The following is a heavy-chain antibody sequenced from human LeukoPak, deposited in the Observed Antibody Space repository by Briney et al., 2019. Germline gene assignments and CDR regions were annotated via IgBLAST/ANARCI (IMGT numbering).Heavy chain of an antibody. V-gene: IGHV3-21*01. D-gene: IGHD3-16*02. CDR2: ISSSSSYI. CDR3: ARDVYDYVWGSYLNKSDY. J-gene: IGHJ4*02. CDR1: GFTFSSYS. Sequence: GGSLRLSCAASGFTFSSYSMNWVRQAPGKGLEWVSSISSSSSYIYYADSVKGRFTISRDNAKNSLYLQMNSPRAEDTAVYYCARDVYDYVWGSYLNKSDYWGQGTLVTVSS.